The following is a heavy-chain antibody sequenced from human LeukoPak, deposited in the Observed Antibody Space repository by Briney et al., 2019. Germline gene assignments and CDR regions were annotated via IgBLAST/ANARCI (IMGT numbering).Heavy chain of an antibody. D-gene: IGHD6-13*01. CDR3: ARRKLIAAAAPYYYSYGMDV. CDR1: GGSIRSYY. V-gene: IGHV4-4*07. J-gene: IGHJ6*02. CDR2: INTSGST. Sequence: SETLALTCSVSGGSIRSYYWSWIRQPAGKGLEWIGRINTSGSTNYNPSLKSRVTMSVDTSKDQFSLKLSSVTAADTAVYYCARRKLIAAAAPYYYSYGMDVWGQGTTVTVSS.